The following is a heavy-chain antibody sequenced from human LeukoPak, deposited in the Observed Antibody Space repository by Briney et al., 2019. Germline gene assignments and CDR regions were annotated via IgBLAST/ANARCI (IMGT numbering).Heavy chain of an antibody. Sequence: SETLSLTCAVYGGSFSGYYWSWIRQPPGKGLEWIGEINHSGSTNYNPSFKSRVTISVDTSKNQFSLKLSSVTAADTAVYYCARGRVKVGATTAGEDFDYWGQGTLVTVSS. V-gene: IGHV4-34*01. CDR2: INHSGST. J-gene: IGHJ4*02. CDR3: ARGRVKVGATTAGEDFDY. D-gene: IGHD1-26*01. CDR1: GGSFSGYY.